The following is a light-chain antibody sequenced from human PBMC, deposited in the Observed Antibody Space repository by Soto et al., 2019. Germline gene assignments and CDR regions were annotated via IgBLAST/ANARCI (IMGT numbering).Light chain of an antibody. CDR1: SSDVGGYNY. CDR3: SSYTSSSTLEV. Sequence: QSVLTQPASVSGSPGQSITISCTGTSSDVGGYNYVSWYQQHPGKAPKLMIYEVSNRPSGVSTRFSGSTSGNTASLTISGLQAEDEADYYCSSYTSSSTLEVFGAGTKVTVL. CDR2: EVS. J-gene: IGLJ1*01. V-gene: IGLV2-14*01.